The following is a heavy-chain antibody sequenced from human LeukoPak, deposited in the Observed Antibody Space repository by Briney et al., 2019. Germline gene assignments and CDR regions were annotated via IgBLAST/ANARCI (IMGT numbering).Heavy chain of an antibody. Sequence: SETLSLTCTVSGGSISSYYWSWIRQPPGKGLDWIGYIYYSRSTNYNPSLKSRVTISVDTSKNRCSLKLSSVTAADTAVYYCARTLGYCSGGSCNGDAFDIWGQGTMVTVSS. CDR1: GGSISSYY. CDR3: ARTLGYCSGGSCNGDAFDI. J-gene: IGHJ3*02. D-gene: IGHD2-15*01. CDR2: IYYSRST. V-gene: IGHV4-59*01.